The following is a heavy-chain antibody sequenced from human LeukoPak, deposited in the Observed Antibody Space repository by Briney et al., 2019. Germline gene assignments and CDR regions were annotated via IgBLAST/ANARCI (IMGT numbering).Heavy chain of an antibody. J-gene: IGHJ4*02. V-gene: IGHV1-69*10. CDR2: IIPILGIA. CDR3: ARDDGGAAAGQLGLDY. D-gene: IGHD6-13*01. CDR1: GGTLSSYA. Sequence: SVKVSCKASGGTLSSYAISWVRQAPGQGLEWMGRIIPILGIANYAQKFQGRVTITADKSTSTAYMELSSLRSEDTAVYYCARDDGGAAAGQLGLDYWGQGTLVTVSS.